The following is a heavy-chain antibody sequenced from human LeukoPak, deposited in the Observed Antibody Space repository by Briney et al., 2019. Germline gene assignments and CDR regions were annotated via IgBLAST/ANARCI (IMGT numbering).Heavy chain of an antibody. CDR3: ARTLLWFGRGNWFDP. D-gene: IGHD3-10*01. CDR2: IYYSGST. J-gene: IGHJ5*02. Sequence: PSQTLSLTCTVSGGSINNGGYYWSWLRQHPGKGLEWIGYIYYSGSTNYNPSLKSRVTISVDTSKNQFSLKLSSVTAADTAVYYCARTLLWFGRGNWFDPWGQGTLVTVSS. CDR1: GGSINNGGYY. V-gene: IGHV4-61*08.